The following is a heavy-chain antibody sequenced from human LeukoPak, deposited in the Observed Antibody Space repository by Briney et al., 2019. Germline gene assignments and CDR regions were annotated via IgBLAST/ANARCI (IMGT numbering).Heavy chain of an antibody. Sequence: SETLSLTCTVSGGSISHYYWSWIRQSPGKGLEWIGYVSNSGTTNYRPSLRSRVTVSVDTSQNHVSLKLTSMTAADTGLCYCARHHSSAYPFDYWGQGTLVTVSS. D-gene: IGHD3-22*01. CDR3: ARHHSSAYPFDY. CDR2: VSNSGTT. CDR1: GGSISHYY. J-gene: IGHJ4*02. V-gene: IGHV4-59*08.